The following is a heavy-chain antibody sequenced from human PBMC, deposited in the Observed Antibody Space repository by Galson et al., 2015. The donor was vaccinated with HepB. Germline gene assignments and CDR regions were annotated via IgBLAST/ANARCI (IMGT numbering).Heavy chain of an antibody. CDR1: GYTFTSYY. Sequence: SVKVSCKASGYTFTSYYMHWVRQAPGQGLEWMGIINPSGGSTSYAQKFQGRVTMTRDTSTSTVYMELSSLRSEDTAVYYCARDRITGTTGYAFDIWGQGTMVTVSS. D-gene: IGHD1-20*01. CDR2: INPSGGST. J-gene: IGHJ3*02. V-gene: IGHV1-46*01. CDR3: ARDRITGTTGYAFDI.